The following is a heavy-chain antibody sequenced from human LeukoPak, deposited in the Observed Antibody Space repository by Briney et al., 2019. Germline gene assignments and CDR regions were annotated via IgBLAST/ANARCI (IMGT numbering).Heavy chain of an antibody. CDR3: ARGLDYYDSSGYFDY. D-gene: IGHD3-22*01. J-gene: IGHJ4*02. Sequence: GGSLRLSCAASEFSVGSNYMSWVRQAPGKGLEWVSVIYSGGSTYYADSVKGRFTISRDNSKNTLYLQTNSLRAEDTAVYYCARGLDYYDSSGYFDYWGQGTLVTVSS. V-gene: IGHV3-53*01. CDR2: IYSGGST. CDR1: EFSVGSNY.